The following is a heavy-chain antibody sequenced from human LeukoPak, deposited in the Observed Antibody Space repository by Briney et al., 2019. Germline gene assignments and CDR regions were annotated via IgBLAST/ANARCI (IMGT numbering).Heavy chain of an antibody. CDR3: ARDYGDYIRYLDY. D-gene: IGHD4-17*01. CDR1: GFTFSSHS. J-gene: IGHJ4*02. Sequence: TGGSLRLSRAASGFTFSSHSMNWVRQAPGKGLEWVSHIRSSSSATYYADSVKGRFTISRDNARNSLYLQMNNLRAEDTAVYYCARDYGDYIRYLDYWGQGTLVTVSS. V-gene: IGHV3-48*04. CDR2: IRSSSSAT.